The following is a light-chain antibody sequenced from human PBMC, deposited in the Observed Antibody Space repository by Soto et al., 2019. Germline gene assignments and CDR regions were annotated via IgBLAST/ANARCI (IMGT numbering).Light chain of an antibody. J-gene: IGKJ1*01. V-gene: IGKV3-20*01. Sequence: EIVLTPSPGTHSLSPGERATLSCRASHSVTSNYLAWYQQKPGQAPRLLFFGASIRATGIPGRFSGSGSGTDFTLTIARLEPEDSAVYHCQQYGSSPTTFGQGTKVETK. CDR1: HSVTSNY. CDR2: GAS. CDR3: QQYGSSPTT.